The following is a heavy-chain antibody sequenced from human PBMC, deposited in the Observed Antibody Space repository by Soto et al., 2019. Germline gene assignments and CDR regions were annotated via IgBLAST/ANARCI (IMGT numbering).Heavy chain of an antibody. V-gene: IGHV1-18*04. CDR3: ARDLVAGASHGMDV. CDR1: GYTFISYG. Sequence: QVQLVRSGAEVKKPGASVKVSCKASGYTFISYGITWVRQAPGQGLEWMGWISAYNGNTNYAQKFQGRVTMTTDTSTSTAYMELRSLRSDDTAMYYCARDLVAGASHGMDVWGQGTTVTVSS. J-gene: IGHJ6*02. D-gene: IGHD6-19*01. CDR2: ISAYNGNT.